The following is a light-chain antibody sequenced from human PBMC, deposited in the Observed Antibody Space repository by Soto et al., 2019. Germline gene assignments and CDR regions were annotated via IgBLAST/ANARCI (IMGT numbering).Light chain of an antibody. CDR2: DAS. CDR3: QQYHTWPIT. V-gene: IGKV3D-15*01. J-gene: IGKJ4*01. Sequence: EIVLTQSPGTLSLSPGERATLSCRASQSVSSYLAWYQQKPGQAPRLLIYDASNRATGIPARFSGSGSGTEFTLTISSLQSEDCAIYYCQQYHTWPITFGGGTRWIS. CDR1: QSVSSY.